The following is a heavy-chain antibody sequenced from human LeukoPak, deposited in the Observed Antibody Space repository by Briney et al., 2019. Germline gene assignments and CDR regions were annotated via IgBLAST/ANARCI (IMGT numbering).Heavy chain of an antibody. CDR2: IRSKANSYAT. Sequence: GGSLRLSCAASGFTFSGSAMHWVRQASGKGLEWVGRIRSKANSYATAYAASVKGRFTISRDDSKNTAYLQMNSLKTGDTAVYYCTRKIGYDFWSGYSVESYYFDYWGQGTLVTVSS. J-gene: IGHJ4*02. CDR1: GFTFSGSA. CDR3: TRKIGYDFWSGYSVESYYFDY. D-gene: IGHD3-3*01. V-gene: IGHV3-73*01.